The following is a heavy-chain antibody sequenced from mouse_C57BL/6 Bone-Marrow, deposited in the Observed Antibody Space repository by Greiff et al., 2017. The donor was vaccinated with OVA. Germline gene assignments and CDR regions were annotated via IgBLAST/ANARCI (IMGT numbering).Heavy chain of an antibody. CDR2: LHPNYGTT. V-gene: IGHV1-39*01. Sequence: LPLTPSGPALLPPGSSVKISCKSSGSSFTHYHLTWVQPRTGKSLEWIGVLHPNYGTTSYNHKFTCKATLTVDQSSSTAYMQLNSLTSEDSAVYYCAFYYGSSYRYFDVWGTGTTVTVSS. D-gene: IGHD1-1*01. CDR3: AFYYGSSYRYFDV. J-gene: IGHJ1*03. CDR1: GSSFTHYH.